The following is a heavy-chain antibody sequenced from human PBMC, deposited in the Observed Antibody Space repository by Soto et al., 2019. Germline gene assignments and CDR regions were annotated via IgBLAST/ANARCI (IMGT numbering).Heavy chain of an antibody. J-gene: IGHJ6*02. Sequence: GGSLRLSCAASGFTFSSYAMHWVRQAPGKGLEWVAVISYDGSNKYYADSVKGRFTISRDNSKNTLYLQMNSLRAEDTAVYYCVRDTNIDDYGDSASPAPVDVWGQGTTVSVSS. V-gene: IGHV3-30-3*01. CDR3: VRDTNIDDYGDSASPAPVDV. D-gene: IGHD4-17*01. CDR1: GFTFSSYA. CDR2: ISYDGSNK.